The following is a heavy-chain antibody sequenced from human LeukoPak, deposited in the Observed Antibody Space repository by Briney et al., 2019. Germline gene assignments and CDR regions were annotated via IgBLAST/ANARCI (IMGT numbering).Heavy chain of an antibody. J-gene: IGHJ4*02. Sequence: GGSLRLSCAASVFTFDDYAMHWVRQAPGKGLEWVAGIRWYRGNVGYAGSVKGRFTISRDNAKSSVYLQMNSLRAEDTALYYCARGIDSSGTYSGWGFHLRYWGQGTLVTVSS. CDR1: VFTFDDYA. D-gene: IGHD1-26*01. V-gene: IGHV3-9*01. CDR2: IRWYRGNV. CDR3: ARGIDSSGTYSGWGFHLRY.